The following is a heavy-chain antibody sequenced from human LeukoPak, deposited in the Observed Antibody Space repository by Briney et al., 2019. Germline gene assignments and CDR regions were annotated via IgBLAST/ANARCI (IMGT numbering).Heavy chain of an antibody. CDR1: GFTFDSYA. Sequence: GGSLRLSCAASGFTFDSYAMTWVRQAPGKGLEWVAAIYGSGADTFYADSVKARFTVSRDNSKNTLYLQLNSLRAEDTAVYYCARLPSGIATAGPFDYWGQGTLVTVSS. D-gene: IGHD6-13*01. V-gene: IGHV3-23*01. CDR2: IYGSGADT. J-gene: IGHJ4*02. CDR3: ARLPSGIATAGPFDY.